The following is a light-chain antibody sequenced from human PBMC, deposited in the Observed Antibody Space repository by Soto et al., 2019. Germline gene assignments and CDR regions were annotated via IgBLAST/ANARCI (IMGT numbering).Light chain of an antibody. CDR3: HERSRWARAT. V-gene: IGKV3-11*01. CDR2: DAS. CDR1: QSVSSR. J-gene: IGKJ4*01. Sequence: EIVLTQSPGTLSLSPGERATLSFRASQSVSSRLAWYQQKPGQSPRLLIYDASNRATGIPARFSGTGSGTDLTIAINNLEPEDIAIYYCHERSRWARATFGGGTKVDIK.